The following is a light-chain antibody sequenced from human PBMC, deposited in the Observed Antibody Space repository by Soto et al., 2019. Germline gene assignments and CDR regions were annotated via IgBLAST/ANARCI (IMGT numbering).Light chain of an antibody. CDR1: SGHSSYA. J-gene: IGLJ3*02. V-gene: IGLV4-69*01. Sequence: QLVLTQSPSASASLGATVKLTCTLSSGHSSYAIAWHQQQPEKGPRYLMKLNSDGSHSKGDGIPDRVSGSSSGAERYLTISSLQAEDEADYYCQTWDTRIHWVFGGGTKRTVL. CDR3: QTWDTRIHWV. CDR2: LNSDGSH.